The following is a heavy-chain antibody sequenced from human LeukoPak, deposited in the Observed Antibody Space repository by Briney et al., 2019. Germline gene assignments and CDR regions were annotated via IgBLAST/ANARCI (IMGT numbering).Heavy chain of an antibody. D-gene: IGHD1-26*01. Sequence: GGSLRLSCAASGFTFSSYAMNWVRQAPGKGLEWVSVISGSGGSTYYADSVKGRFTISRDNAKNSLYLQMNSLRAEDTAVYYCARRSGSFDYWGRGTLVTVSS. V-gene: IGHV3-23*01. CDR3: ARRSGSFDY. CDR2: ISGSGGST. J-gene: IGHJ4*02. CDR1: GFTFSSYA.